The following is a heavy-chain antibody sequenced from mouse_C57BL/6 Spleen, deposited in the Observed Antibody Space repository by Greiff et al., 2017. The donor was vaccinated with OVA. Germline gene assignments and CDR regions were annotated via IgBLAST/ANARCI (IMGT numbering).Heavy chain of an antibody. V-gene: IGHV1-5*01. CDR3: TRRYYGSRAYYFDY. J-gene: IGHJ2*01. D-gene: IGHD1-1*01. CDR1: GYTFTSYW. CDR2: IYPGNSDT. Sequence: SGTVLARPGASVKMSCKTSGYTFTSYWMHWVKQRPGQGLEWIGAIYPGNSDTSYNQKFKGKAKLTAVTSASTAYMELSSLTNEDSAVYYCTRRYYGSRAYYFDYWGQGTTLTVSS.